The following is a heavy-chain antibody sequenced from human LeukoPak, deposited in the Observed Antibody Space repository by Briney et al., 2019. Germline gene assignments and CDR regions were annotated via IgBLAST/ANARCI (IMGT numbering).Heavy chain of an antibody. CDR3: AKDSGGFGELGYFDY. Sequence: PGGPLRLSCAASGFTFTTFGMHWVRQAPGKGLEWVAVISYDGSNKYYADSVKGRSTISRDNSKNTLYLQMNSLRAEDTAVYYCAKDSGGFGELGYFDYWGQGTLVTVSS. CDR1: GFTFTTFG. V-gene: IGHV3-30*18. D-gene: IGHD3-10*01. J-gene: IGHJ4*02. CDR2: ISYDGSNK.